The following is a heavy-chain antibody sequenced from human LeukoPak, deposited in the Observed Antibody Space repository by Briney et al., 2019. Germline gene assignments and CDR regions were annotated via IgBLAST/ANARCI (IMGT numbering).Heavy chain of an antibody. CDR3: ARQGYISMYLDN. CDR2: IHYSGNT. Sequence: PSETLSLTCTVSGASISGSRFHWGWIRQPPGKGLEWIGSIHYSGNTNYNPSLKSRVTVSVDTSKNQLSLRLYSVTATDTAVYYCARQGYISMYLDNWGLGALVTVSS. CDR1: GASISGSRFH. J-gene: IGHJ4*02. D-gene: IGHD6-13*01. V-gene: IGHV4-39*01.